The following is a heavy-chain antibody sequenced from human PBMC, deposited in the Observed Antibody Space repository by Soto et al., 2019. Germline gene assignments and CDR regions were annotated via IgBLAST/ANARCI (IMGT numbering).Heavy chain of an antibody. CDR1: GFTFSSYG. V-gene: IGHV3-30*18. J-gene: IGHJ3*02. D-gene: IGHD6-19*01. Sequence: GGSLRLSCAASGFTFSSYGMHWVRQAPGKGLEWVAVISYDGSNKYYADSVKGRFTISRDNSKNTLYLQMNSLRAEDTAVYYCAKDLKQWLAREDAFDIWGQGTMVTVSS. CDR2: ISYDGSNK. CDR3: AKDLKQWLAREDAFDI.